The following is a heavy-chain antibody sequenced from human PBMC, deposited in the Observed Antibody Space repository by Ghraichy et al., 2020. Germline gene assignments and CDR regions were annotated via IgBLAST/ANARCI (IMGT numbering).Heavy chain of an antibody. CDR2: INGDGTGA. CDR1: GFTFRGYW. V-gene: IGHV3-74*01. D-gene: IGHD3-16*01. Sequence: XGSLRLSCAASGFTFRGYWMHWVRQVPGKGLEWVSHINGDGTGASYADSVKGRFTISRDNAKNTLSVQMNSLRVEDTAIYYCVRDLQTPYHADYLGWYDSWGQGILVTVSS. J-gene: IGHJ5*01. CDR3: VRDLQTPYHADYLGWYDS.